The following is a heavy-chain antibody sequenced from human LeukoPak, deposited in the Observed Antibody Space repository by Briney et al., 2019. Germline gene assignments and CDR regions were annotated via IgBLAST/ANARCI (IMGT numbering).Heavy chain of an antibody. Sequence: ASVKVSCKASGYSFTNYGITWVRQAPGQGLEWMGWISAYNGNTNNAQQFQGRVTLTTDTFTSTAYMELRSLRSDDTAMYYCARNWGAAADNYYYYGMDVWGQGTTVTVSS. D-gene: IGHD7-27*01. V-gene: IGHV1-18*01. J-gene: IGHJ6*02. CDR3: ARNWGAAADNYYYYGMDV. CDR2: ISAYNGNT. CDR1: GYSFTNYG.